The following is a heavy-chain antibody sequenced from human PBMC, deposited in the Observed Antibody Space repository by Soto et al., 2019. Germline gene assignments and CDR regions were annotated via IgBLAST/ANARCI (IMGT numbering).Heavy chain of an antibody. D-gene: IGHD3-22*01. CDR2: IYYSGST. CDR3: ASTMIVVVNAEAEYFQH. V-gene: IGHV4-30-4*01. J-gene: IGHJ1*01. CDR1: GGSISSGDYY. Sequence: ASETLSLTCTVSGGSISSGDYYWTWIRQHPGKGLEWIGYIYYSGSTNYNPSLKSRVTISVDTSKNQFSLKLSSVTAADTAVYYCASTMIVVVNAEAEYFQHWGQGTLVTVSS.